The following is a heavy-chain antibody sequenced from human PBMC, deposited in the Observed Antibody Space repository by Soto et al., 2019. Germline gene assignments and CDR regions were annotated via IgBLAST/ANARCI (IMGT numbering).Heavy chain of an antibody. CDR1: GYRFSSSW. J-gene: IGHJ4*02. CDR3: TTGATRTSDS. V-gene: IGHV5-51*01. CDR2: VYPSDSDV. Sequence: RWHSLTISCQGTGYRFSSSWIGWVRQKPGKGLEWLGNVYPSDSDVRYSPAFEGQVTISADNSINTAYLQLLNLKASDTAIYYCTTGATRTSDSWGQGTLVTVSS. D-gene: IGHD1-7*01.